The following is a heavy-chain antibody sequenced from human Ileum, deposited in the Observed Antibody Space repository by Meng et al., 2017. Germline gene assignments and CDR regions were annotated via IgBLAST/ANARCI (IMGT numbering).Heavy chain of an antibody. CDR1: GFTISNFW. V-gene: IGHV3-74*01. D-gene: IGHD5-18*01. CDR3: VRAVRDNYGNFDY. CDR2: ISADGTST. Sequence: GESLKISCAASGFTISNFWMHWVRQTPGKGRMWVARISADGTSTSYADSVKCRFNISRDNAKNTLNLQMNSLRAEDTAVYYCVRAVRDNYGNFDYWGQGTVVTVSS. J-gene: IGHJ4*02.